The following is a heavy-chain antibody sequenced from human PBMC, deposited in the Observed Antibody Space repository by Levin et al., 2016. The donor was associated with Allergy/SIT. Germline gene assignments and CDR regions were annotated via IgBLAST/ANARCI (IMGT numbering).Heavy chain of an antibody. D-gene: IGHD2-15*01. CDR1: GYIFTDHNHHY. CDR2: INPNSGDT. J-gene: IGHJ4*02. CDR3: TRVSPGWHFDS. V-gene: IGHV1-2*02. Sequence: ASVKVSCKASGYIFTDHNHHYIHWVRQAPGQGLEWVGWINPNSGDTWSAQKFQGRVTMTRDTSIATVYLEVTTLTSDDTAVYSCTRVSPGWHFDSWGQGTLITVSS.